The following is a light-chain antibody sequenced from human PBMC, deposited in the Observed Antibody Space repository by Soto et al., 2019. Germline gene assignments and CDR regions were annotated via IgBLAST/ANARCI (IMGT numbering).Light chain of an antibody. CDR2: AAS. CDR1: QTVINNQ. CDR3: RQYGSAGGFT. Sequence: IVVTQNTLSLPVTLGQPASISCRASQTVINNQLAWYQQTPGQARRLLIYAASSRSPGSPDRVIGSGSGTDFTLTITRLEPEDSAMYYFRQYGSAGGFTVGDGTRPEI. J-gene: IGKJ5*01. V-gene: IGKV3-20*01.